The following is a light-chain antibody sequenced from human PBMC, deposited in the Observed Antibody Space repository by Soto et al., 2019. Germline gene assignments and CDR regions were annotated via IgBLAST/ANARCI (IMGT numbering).Light chain of an antibody. CDR1: SSDVGGFNY. CDR3: SSYTRSATYV. CDR2: DVS. V-gene: IGLV2-14*03. J-gene: IGLJ1*01. Sequence: QSALSQPASVSGSPGQSITIFCTGSSSDVGGFNYVSWHQHHPGKAPKVMIYDVSNRPSGVSSRFSGSKSGNTASLTISGLQAEDEADYYCSSYTRSATYVFGAGTKVTVL.